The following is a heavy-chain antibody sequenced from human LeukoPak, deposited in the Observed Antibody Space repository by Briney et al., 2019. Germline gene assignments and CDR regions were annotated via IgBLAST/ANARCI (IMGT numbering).Heavy chain of an antibody. CDR2: INHSGGT. Sequence: SETLSLTCAVYGESFSGYYWSWIRQPPGKGLEWIGEINHSGGTNYNPSLKSRVTMSVDTSENQFSLKLNSVTAADTAVYYCGTRRPWNYYYYYGMDVWGQGTTVTVSS. V-gene: IGHV4-34*01. D-gene: IGHD1-1*01. CDR1: GESFSGYY. CDR3: GTRRPWNYYYYYGMDV. J-gene: IGHJ6*02.